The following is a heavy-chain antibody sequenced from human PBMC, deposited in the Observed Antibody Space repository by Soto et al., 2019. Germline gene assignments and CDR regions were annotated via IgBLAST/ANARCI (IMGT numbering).Heavy chain of an antibody. D-gene: IGHD3-9*01. CDR1: GYTFTNYW. CDR2: IYPGDSDT. V-gene: IGHV5-51*01. CDR3: GRLTGLPHYYSTDV. J-gene: IGHJ6*02. Sequence: GESLKISCQGSGYTFTNYWIGWVRQMHGKGLEWMGVIYPGDSDTKYSPSFQGQVTFSADKSINTAYPQWTSLKASDTAMYFCGRLTGLPHYYSTDVWGQGTTVTVSS.